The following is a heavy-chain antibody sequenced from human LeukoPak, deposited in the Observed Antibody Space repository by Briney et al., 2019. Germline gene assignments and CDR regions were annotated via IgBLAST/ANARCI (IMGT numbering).Heavy chain of an antibody. Sequence: SETLSLTCAVDGGSFSGYFWSWIRQVPGKGLEWIGEVNQSGRTNYNPSLKSRVTISVDTSKNQISLKLSFVTATDTAMYYCARGYCSGGSCSHPYYYYYYMDVWGKGTTVTVSS. J-gene: IGHJ6*03. V-gene: IGHV4-34*01. CDR2: VNQSGRT. D-gene: IGHD2-15*01. CDR1: GGSFSGYF. CDR3: ARGYCSGGSCSHPYYYYYYMDV.